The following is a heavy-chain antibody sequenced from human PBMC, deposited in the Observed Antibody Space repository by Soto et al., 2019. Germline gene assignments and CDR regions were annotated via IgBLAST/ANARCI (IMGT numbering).Heavy chain of an antibody. CDR2: LSGGGSNT. J-gene: IGHJ4*02. V-gene: IGHV3-23*01. D-gene: IGHD4-17*01. CDR1: GFSFSTYS. Sequence: GGSLRLSCAASGFSFSTYSMAWVRQTPGKGLAWVSGLSGGGSNTFYADSVQGRFTISVDNSKNTVYLQMNSLRVEDTAVYYCARWDGYSDVWGQGTLVTVSS. CDR3: ARWDGYSDV.